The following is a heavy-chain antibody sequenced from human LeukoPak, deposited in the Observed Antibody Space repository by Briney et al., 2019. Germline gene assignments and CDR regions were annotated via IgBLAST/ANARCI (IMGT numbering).Heavy chain of an antibody. J-gene: IGHJ4*02. CDR1: DYTFTNYG. Sequence: GASVKVSCKASDYTFTNYGISWVRQAPGQGLEGMGWISAYNGKTYYAQKFQGRVTVTTDTSTSTAYMDLRSLRSDDTAVYYCARTNLDCKSGVCYDYWGQGTPVTVSS. CDR2: ISAYNGKT. CDR3: ARTNLDCKSGVCYDY. D-gene: IGHD2-8*01. V-gene: IGHV1-18*01.